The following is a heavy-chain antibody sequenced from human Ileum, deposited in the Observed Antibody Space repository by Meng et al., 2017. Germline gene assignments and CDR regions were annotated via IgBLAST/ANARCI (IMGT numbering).Heavy chain of an antibody. V-gene: IGHV3-23*01. Sequence: GGSLRLSCAASGFTFGSYAMSWVRQAPGKGLEWVSTIFDSGDSTNYGDAVKGRFTSSRDNSKKPLYLQMNSLRAEDTAIYYCANVLWGVRGPIDPFDFWGQGTMVTVSS. CDR3: ANVLWGVRGPIDPFDF. CDR2: IFDSGDST. CDR1: GFTFGSYA. J-gene: IGHJ4*02. D-gene: IGHD3-10*01.